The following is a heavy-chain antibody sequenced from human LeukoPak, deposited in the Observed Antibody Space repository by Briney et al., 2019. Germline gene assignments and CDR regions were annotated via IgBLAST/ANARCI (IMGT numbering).Heavy chain of an antibody. D-gene: IGHD3-3*01. CDR3: ARGYDYDLLRHHAFDI. CDR1: GYTFTGYY. V-gene: IGHV1-2*06. CDR2: INPNSGGT. J-gene: IGHJ3*02. Sequence: GASLKVSCKASGYTFTGYYMHWVRQAPGQGLEWMGRINPNSGGTNYAQKFQGTVTMNRDTSISTAYMEMSRLRSDDTAVYYCARGYDYDLLRHHAFDIWGQGTMVTVSS.